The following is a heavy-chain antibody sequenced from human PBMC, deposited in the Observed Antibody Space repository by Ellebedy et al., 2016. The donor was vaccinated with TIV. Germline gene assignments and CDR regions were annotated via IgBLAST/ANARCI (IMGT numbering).Heavy chain of an antibody. J-gene: IGHJ6*02. Sequence: KVSCKASGYTLTTYYMHWVRQMPGKGLEWMGIIYPGDSDTRYSPSFQGQVTISADKSISTAYLQWSSLNASDTAMYYCARVAMAYYYYYGMDVWGQGTTVTVSS. CDR3: ARVAMAYYYYYGMDV. CDR2: IYPGDSDT. CDR1: GYTLTTYY. D-gene: IGHD5-18*01. V-gene: IGHV5-51*01.